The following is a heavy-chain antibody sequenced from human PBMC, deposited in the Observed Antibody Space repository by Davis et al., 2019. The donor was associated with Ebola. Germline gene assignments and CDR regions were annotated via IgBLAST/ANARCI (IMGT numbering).Heavy chain of an antibody. D-gene: IGHD3-22*01. J-gene: IGHJ5*02. CDR3: AKSEEKYYYDSSGYSARINWFDP. CDR1: GFTFSSYA. V-gene: IGHV3-23*01. Sequence: GESLKISCAASGFTFSSYAMGWVRQAPGKGLEWVSAISGSGGSTYYADSVKGRFTISRDNSKNTLYLQMNSLRAEDTAVYYCAKSEEKYYYDSSGYSARINWFDPWGQGTLVTVSS. CDR2: ISGSGGST.